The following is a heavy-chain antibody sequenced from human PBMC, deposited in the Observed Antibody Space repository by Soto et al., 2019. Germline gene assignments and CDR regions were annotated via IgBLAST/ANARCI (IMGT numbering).Heavy chain of an antibody. Sequence: SETLSLTCTVSGGSISSYYWSWIRQPPGKGLEWIGYIYYSGSTNYNPSLKSRVTISVDTSKNQFSLKLSLVTAADTAVYYCARDVRGAFPAAAANWFDPWGQGTLVTVSS. CDR2: IYYSGST. D-gene: IGHD2-2*01. CDR1: GGSISSYY. CDR3: ARDVRGAFPAAAANWFDP. V-gene: IGHV4-59*01. J-gene: IGHJ5*02.